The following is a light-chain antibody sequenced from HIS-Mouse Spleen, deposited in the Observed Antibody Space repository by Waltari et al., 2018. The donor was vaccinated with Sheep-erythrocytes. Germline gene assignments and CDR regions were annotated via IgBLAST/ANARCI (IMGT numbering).Light chain of an antibody. CDR1: QSLVHSDGNTY. V-gene: IGKV2-24*01. CDR3: QQFNSYLYT. CDR2: KIS. Sequence: DIVMTQTPLSSPVTLGQPASISCRSSQSLVHSDGNTYLSWLQQRPGQPPRLLIYKISNRFSGVPDRFSGSGAGTDFTLKISSLQPEDFATYYCQQFNSYLYTFGQGTKLEIK. J-gene: IGKJ2*01.